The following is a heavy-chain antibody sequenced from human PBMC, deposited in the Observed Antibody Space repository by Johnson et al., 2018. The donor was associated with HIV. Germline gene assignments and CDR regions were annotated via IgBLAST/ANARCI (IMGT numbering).Heavy chain of an antibody. CDR3: ARDRGGGSYHDAFDI. CDR2: ISYDGSNT. CDR1: GFTFSSYA. J-gene: IGHJ3*02. V-gene: IGHV3-30-3*01. D-gene: IGHD1-26*01. Sequence: QVQLVESGGGVVQPGRSLRLSCAASGFTFSSYAMHWVRQAPGKGLAWVAVISYDGSNTYYADSVKGRFTISRDNSKNTLYLQMNSLRAEDTAVYYCARDRGGGSYHDAFDIWGQGTMVTVSS.